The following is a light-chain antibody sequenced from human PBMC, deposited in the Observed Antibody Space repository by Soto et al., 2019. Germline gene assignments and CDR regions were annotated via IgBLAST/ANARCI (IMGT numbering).Light chain of an antibody. Sequence: DIQMTQSPSTLSASVGDRVTITCRASQSISSWLAWYQQKPGKAPKLLIYKASSLESGVPSRFSGSGSGTEFTLPISSLQPDDFATYYCQQYNSGGFTFGPGTKVDIK. V-gene: IGKV1-5*03. CDR3: QQYNSGGFT. CDR2: KAS. CDR1: QSISSW. J-gene: IGKJ3*01.